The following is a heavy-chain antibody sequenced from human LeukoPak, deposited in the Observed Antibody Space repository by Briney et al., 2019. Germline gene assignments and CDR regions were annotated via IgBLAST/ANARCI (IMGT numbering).Heavy chain of an antibody. CDR1: GYTFTGYY. Sequence: GASVKVSCKASGYTFTGYYMHWVRQAPGQGLEWMGRINPNSGGTNYAQKFQGRVTMTRDTSISTAYMELSRLRSDDTAVYYCARTQYYGSGSYTDYWSRGTLVTVSS. V-gene: IGHV1-2*06. J-gene: IGHJ4*02. CDR3: ARTQYYGSGSYTDY. CDR2: INPNSGGT. D-gene: IGHD3-10*01.